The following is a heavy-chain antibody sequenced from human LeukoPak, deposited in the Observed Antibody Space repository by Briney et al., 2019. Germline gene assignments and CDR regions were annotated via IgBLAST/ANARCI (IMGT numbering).Heavy chain of an antibody. Sequence: GGSLRLSWEASGFTFSDYYMSWIRQAPGKGLEWVSYISSSSSYTNYADSVKGRFTISRDNAKNSLYLQMNSLRAEDTAVYYCARVRAIVVVPAALYYFDYWGQGTLVTVSS. J-gene: IGHJ4*02. CDR1: GFTFSDYY. CDR3: ARVRAIVVVPAALYYFDY. V-gene: IGHV3-11*06. CDR2: ISSSSSYT. D-gene: IGHD2-2*01.